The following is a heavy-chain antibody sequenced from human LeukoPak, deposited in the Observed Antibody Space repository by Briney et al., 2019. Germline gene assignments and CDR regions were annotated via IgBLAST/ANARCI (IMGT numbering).Heavy chain of an antibody. V-gene: IGHV3-49*03. D-gene: IGHD3-22*01. CDR3: TREYYYHSSGFDY. CDR2: IRSKAYGATT. J-gene: IGHJ4*02. Sequence: GRSLRLSCTASGFTFGDYAMSWFRQAPGKGLQWVGYIRSKAYGATTEYAASVKGRFTISRDDSKRIAYLQMNSLKTEDTAVYYCTREYYYHSSGFDYWGQGTLVTVSS. CDR1: GFTFGDYA.